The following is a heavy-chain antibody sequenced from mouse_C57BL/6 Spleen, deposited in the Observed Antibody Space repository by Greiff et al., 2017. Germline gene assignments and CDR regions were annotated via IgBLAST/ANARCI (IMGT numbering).Heavy chain of an antibody. CDR2: ISSGSSTL. D-gene: IGHD2-4*01. CDR1: GFTFSDYG. CDR3: ARSQSPYDYDAAWFAY. J-gene: IGHJ3*01. V-gene: IGHV5-17*01. Sequence: EVKLVESGGGLVKPGGSLKLSCAASGFTFSDYGMHWVRQAPEKGLEWVAYISSGSSTLYYADTVKGRFTISRDNAKNTLFLQMTSLRSEDTAMYYCARSQSPYDYDAAWFAYCGQGTLVTVSA.